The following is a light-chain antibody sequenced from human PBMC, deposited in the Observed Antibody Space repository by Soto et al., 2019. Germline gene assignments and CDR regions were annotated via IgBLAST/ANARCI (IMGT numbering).Light chain of an antibody. V-gene: IGKV3-20*01. CDR1: QSVSSSY. CDR2: GAS. CDR3: QQYGSSPPYT. Sequence: ESVLTQAPGTLSLSPGERATLSRRASQSVSSSYLAWYQQKPGQAPRLLIYGASSRATGIPDRFSGSGSGTDFTLTISRLEPEDFAVYYCQQYGSSPPYTFGQGTKVDIK. J-gene: IGKJ2*01.